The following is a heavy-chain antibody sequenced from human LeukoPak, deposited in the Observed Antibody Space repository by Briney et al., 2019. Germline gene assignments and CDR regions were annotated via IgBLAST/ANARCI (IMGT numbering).Heavy chain of an antibody. CDR2: IYPGDSDT. CDR1: GFTFTTHW. CDR3: ATHYYDSSPGAFDI. D-gene: IGHD3-22*01. Sequence: HGESLQISCKTSGFTFTTHWIAWVRQMPGKGLELMGIIYPGDSDTNYSPSFQGQVTISADKSSNTAYLQWSSLKASDTAMYYCATHYYDSSPGAFDIWGQGKMVSVSS. V-gene: IGHV5-51*01. J-gene: IGHJ3*02.